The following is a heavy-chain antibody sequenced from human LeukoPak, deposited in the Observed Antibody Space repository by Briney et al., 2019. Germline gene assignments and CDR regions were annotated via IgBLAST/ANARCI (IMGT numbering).Heavy chain of an antibody. D-gene: IGHD2-2*01. J-gene: IGHJ6*03. Sequence: SVKVSCKASGGTFSSYAISWVRQAPGQGLEWMGGIIPIFGTANYAQKFQGRVTITTDESTSTAYMELSSLRSEDTAVYYCARAPRYCSSTSCPHHGYYYYMDVWGKGTTVTVSS. CDR1: GGTFSSYA. CDR2: IIPIFGTA. V-gene: IGHV1-69*05. CDR3: ARAPRYCSSTSCPHHGYYYYMDV.